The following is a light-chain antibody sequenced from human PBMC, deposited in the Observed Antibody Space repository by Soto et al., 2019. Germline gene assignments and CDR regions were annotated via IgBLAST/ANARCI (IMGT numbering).Light chain of an antibody. CDR3: SSYSVTTTPVL. CDR2: DVS. CDR1: SSDVGGYNY. V-gene: IGLV2-14*01. Sequence: QSVLTQPASVSGSPGQSVTISCTGTSSDVGGYNYVSWYQQHPGKAPKLMISDVSNRPSGVSNRFSGSKSGNTASLTISGLQAEDEADYYCSSYSVTTTPVLFGGGTKVTVL. J-gene: IGLJ2*01.